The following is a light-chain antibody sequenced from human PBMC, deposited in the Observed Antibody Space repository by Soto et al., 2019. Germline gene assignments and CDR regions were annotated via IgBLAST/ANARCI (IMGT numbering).Light chain of an antibody. J-gene: IGKJ1*01. CDR1: QSISSW. V-gene: IGKV1-5*03. CDR2: KAS. Sequence: DIPMTQSPSTLSASVGDKITITFRASQSISSWLAWYQQKPGKAPKLLIYKASSLGSGVPSRFSGSGSGTEFTLTISSLQPDDFATYYCQQYNSYWTFGQGTKVDIK. CDR3: QQYNSYWT.